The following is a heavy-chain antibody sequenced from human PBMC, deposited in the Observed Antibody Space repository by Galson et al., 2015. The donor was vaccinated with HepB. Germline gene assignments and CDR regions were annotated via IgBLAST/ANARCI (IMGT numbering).Heavy chain of an antibody. Sequence: QSGAEVKKPGESLRISCKGSGYSFTSYWINWVRQMPGKGLEWMGTIAPTDSYTKYSPSSQGHVTISVDKSISTAYLQWSSLKAPDTAMYYCARHREQWLIQDWYFDLWGRGTLVTVSS. V-gene: IGHV5-10-1*01. J-gene: IGHJ2*01. D-gene: IGHD6-19*01. CDR3: ARHREQWLIQDWYFDL. CDR2: IAPTDSYT. CDR1: GYSFTSYW.